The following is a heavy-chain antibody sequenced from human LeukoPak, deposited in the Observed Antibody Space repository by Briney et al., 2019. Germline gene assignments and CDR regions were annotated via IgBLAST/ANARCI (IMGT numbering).Heavy chain of an antibody. CDR1: GFTFSSYE. D-gene: IGHD3-16*02. Sequence: GGSLRLSCAASGFTFSSYEMNWVRQAPGKGLEWLSHIRRSGSTIYYADSVKGRFTISRDNAKNSLYLQMNSLRAEDTAVYYCTRVPAGVIGMKDAFDIWGQGTMVTVSS. CDR3: TRVPAGVIGMKDAFDI. CDR2: IRRSGSTI. J-gene: IGHJ3*02. V-gene: IGHV3-48*03.